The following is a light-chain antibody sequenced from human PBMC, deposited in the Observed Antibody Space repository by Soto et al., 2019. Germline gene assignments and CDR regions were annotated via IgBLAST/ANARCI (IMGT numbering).Light chain of an antibody. V-gene: IGKV1-5*03. J-gene: IGKJ2*01. CDR3: QQYNSYSPYT. CDR2: KAS. Sequence: DIQMTQSPYTLSASVGDRVTITCRASQSISSWLAWYQKKPGKAPKLLIYKASSLESGVPSRFSGSGSGTEFTLTNSSLQPDDFATYYCQQYNSYSPYTFGQGTKLEIK. CDR1: QSISSW.